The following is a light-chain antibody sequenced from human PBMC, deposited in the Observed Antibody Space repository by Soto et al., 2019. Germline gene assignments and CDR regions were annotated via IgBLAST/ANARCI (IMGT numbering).Light chain of an antibody. CDR3: QQYDNLPFT. CDR1: QDISNY. J-gene: IGKJ4*01. V-gene: IGKV1-33*01. Sequence: DIQMTQSPSSLSASVGDRVTITCQASQDISNYLNWYQQKPGKAPKLLIYDASNLETGVPSRFSGSGSGTDFTFTISSLQPEDIATYYCQQYDNLPFTFGGGTKGDIK. CDR2: DAS.